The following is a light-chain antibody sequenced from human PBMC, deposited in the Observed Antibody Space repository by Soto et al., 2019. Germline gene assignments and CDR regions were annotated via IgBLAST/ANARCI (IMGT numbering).Light chain of an antibody. V-gene: IGKV1-27*01. J-gene: IGKJ3*01. CDR1: QGISDY. CDR3: QKYNSAPQT. Sequence: DIQMTQSPSSLSASVGDRVTITCRASQGISDYVAWYQQKPGKVPKLLIYAASTVQSGGPSRFSGSGSGTHFTLTISSLQPEDVASYYCQKYNSAPQTFGPGTKVDIK. CDR2: AAS.